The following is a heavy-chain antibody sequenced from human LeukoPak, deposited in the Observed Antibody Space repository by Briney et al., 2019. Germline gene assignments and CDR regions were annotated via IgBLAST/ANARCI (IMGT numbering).Heavy chain of an antibody. Sequence: GGSLRLSCAASGFTFSSYSMNWARQAPGKGLEWVSTITGSGGDTYYADSVKGRFTISRDNSKNTLYLQMNSLRAEDTAIYYCAKDPYVGGGYHFDSWGQGSLVTVSS. J-gene: IGHJ4*02. CDR1: GFTFSSYS. D-gene: IGHD3-22*01. CDR3: AKDPYVGGGYHFDS. V-gene: IGHV3-23*01. CDR2: ITGSGGDT.